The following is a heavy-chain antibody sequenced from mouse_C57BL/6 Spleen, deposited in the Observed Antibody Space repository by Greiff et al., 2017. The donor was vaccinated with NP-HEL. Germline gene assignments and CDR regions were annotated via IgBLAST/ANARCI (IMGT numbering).Heavy chain of an antibody. J-gene: IGHJ2*01. V-gene: IGHV1-69*01. CDR2: IDPSASYT. CDR3: ARLRWGYDVDY. D-gene: IGHD2-2*01. CDR1: GYTFTSYW. Sequence: VQLQQSGAELVMPGASVKLSCKASGYTFTSYWMHWVKQRPGQGLEWIGEIDPSASYTNYNQKFKGKSTLTVDKSSSTAYMQLISLTSEDSAVYYCARLRWGYDVDYWGQGTTLTVSS.